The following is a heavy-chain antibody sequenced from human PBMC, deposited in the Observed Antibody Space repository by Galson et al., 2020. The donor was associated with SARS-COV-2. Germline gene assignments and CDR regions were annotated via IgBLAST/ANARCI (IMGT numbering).Heavy chain of an antibody. CDR2: TYYTGRT. V-gene: IGHV4-39*07. D-gene: IGHD5-12*01. Sequence: ASETLSLTCTVSSGFLDSTSYYWGWIRQPPGKGLEWIGSTYYTGRTFYNPSLNSRVTISVETSKNRFSLRLTSVTAADTALYYCARKSATYDNWGQGILVTVSS. J-gene: IGHJ4*02. CDR1: SGFLDSTSYY. CDR3: ARKSATYDN.